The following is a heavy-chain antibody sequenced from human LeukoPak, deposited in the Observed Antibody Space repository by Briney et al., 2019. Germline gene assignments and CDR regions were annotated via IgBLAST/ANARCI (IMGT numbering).Heavy chain of an antibody. CDR3: ARDTYYYDSGGYYQEYYFDY. CDR1: GFPFCSYA. D-gene: IGHD3-22*01. V-gene: IGHV3-64*01. Sequence: GGSLSLSCALSGFPFCSYAMLCVREAPGRALEYVSAISSNGASIDYANSEKGRFTISRDNSKNTLYLQMGSLRAEDMAVYYCARDTYYYDSGGYYQEYYFDYWGQGTLVTVSS. J-gene: IGHJ4*02. CDR2: ISSNGASI.